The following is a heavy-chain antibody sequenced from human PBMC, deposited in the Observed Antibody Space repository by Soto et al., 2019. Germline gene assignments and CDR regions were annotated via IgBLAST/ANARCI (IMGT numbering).Heavy chain of an antibody. V-gene: IGHV1-69*13. D-gene: IGHD3-22*01. CDR3: ARGDSGYVWFNEI. Sequence: GASVKVSCKGSRGVFSTYPISWVRQAPGQGLEWMGGIIPVFATTYYAEKFEGRVTITADESTNTAYMELTSLRSEDTAMYYCARGDSGYVWFNEIWGQGTLVTVSS. CDR1: RGVFSTYP. CDR2: IIPVFATT. J-gene: IGHJ4*02.